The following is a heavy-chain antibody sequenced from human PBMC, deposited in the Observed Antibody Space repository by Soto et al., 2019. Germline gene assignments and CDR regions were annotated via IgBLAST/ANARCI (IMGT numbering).Heavy chain of an antibody. D-gene: IGHD3-9*01. J-gene: IGHJ3*02. CDR1: GGSISSSSYY. Sequence: QLQLQESGPGLVKPSETLSLTCTVSGGSISSSSYYWGWIRQPPGKGLEWLGSIYYSGSTYYSPALKGRVTISVDTAKNPFSRKLSSVTAADTAVYDCARHFDKNAFDIWGHGTMVTVSS. CDR2: IYYSGST. CDR3: ARHFDKNAFDI. V-gene: IGHV4-39*01.